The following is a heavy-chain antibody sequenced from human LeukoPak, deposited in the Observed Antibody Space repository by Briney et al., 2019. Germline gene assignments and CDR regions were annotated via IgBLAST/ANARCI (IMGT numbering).Heavy chain of an antibody. CDR3: ARGYYSGYSSGGY. J-gene: IGHJ4*02. CDR2: ISSSSSYI. D-gene: IGHD6-19*01. Sequence: GGSLRLSCAASGFTFSNAWMSWVRLAPGKGLEWVSSISSSSSYIYYADSVKGRFTISRDNAKNSLYLQMNSLRAEDTAVYYCARGYYSGYSSGGYWGQGTLVTVSS. V-gene: IGHV3-21*01. CDR1: GFTFSNAW.